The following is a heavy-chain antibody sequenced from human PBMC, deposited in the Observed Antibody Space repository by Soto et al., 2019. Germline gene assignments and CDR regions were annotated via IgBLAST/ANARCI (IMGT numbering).Heavy chain of an antibody. Sequence: VCSEESRFTFTSYCLRWVRQDTGQGLEWMGWISAYNGNTNYAQKLQGRVTMTTDTSTSTAYMELRSLRSDDTAVYYCARDLYVDYGDYADYWGQGTLVTVSS. D-gene: IGHD4-17*01. J-gene: IGHJ4*02. CDR1: RFTFTSYC. V-gene: IGHV1-18*01. CDR2: ISAYNGNT. CDR3: ARDLYVDYGDYADY.